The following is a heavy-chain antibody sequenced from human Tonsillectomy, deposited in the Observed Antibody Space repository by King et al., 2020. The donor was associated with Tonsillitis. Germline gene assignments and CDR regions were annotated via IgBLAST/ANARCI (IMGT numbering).Heavy chain of an antibody. V-gene: IGHV4-61*02. CDR1: GGSISSVSYY. Sequence: QLQESGPGLVKPSQTLSLTCTVSGGSISSVSYYWSWIRQPAGKGLEWIGRIYTSGSTNYNPSLKSRVTISVDTSKNQFSLKLSSVTAADTAVYYCARGGSSGGWYYFDYWGQGTLVTVSS. CDR3: ARGGSSGGWYYFDY. J-gene: IGHJ4*02. D-gene: IGHD6-19*01. CDR2: IYTSGST.